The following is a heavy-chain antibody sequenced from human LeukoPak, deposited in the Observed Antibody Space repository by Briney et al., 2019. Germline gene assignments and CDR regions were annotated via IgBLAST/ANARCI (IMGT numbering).Heavy chain of an antibody. Sequence: GGSLRLSCAASGFTFDDYAMHWVRQAPAKGLEWVSGITWNSGTIGYADSVKGRFTISRDNAKNSLYLQMNSLRAEDTALYHCAKSRRGSGYFAFDIWGQGTVVTVPS. V-gene: IGHV3-9*01. CDR2: ITWNSGTI. D-gene: IGHD3-22*01. J-gene: IGHJ3*02. CDR3: AKSRRGSGYFAFDI. CDR1: GFTFDDYA.